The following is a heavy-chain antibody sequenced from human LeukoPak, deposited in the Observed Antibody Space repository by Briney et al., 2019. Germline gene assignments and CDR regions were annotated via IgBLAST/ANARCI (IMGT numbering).Heavy chain of an antibody. Sequence: PSETLSLTCAVYGGSFSGYYWSWIRQPPGKGLEWIGYIYYSGSTNYNPSLKSRVTISVDTSKNQFSLKLSSVTAADTAVYYCASGVYWYFDLWGRGTLVTVSS. J-gene: IGHJ2*01. CDR2: IYYSGST. CDR3: ASGVYWYFDL. V-gene: IGHV4-59*01. CDR1: GGSFSGYY.